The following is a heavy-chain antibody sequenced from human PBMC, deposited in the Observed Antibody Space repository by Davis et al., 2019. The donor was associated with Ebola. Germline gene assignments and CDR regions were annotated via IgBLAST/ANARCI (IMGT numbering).Heavy chain of an antibody. CDR3: ARDGPADGTRGRFVY. Sequence: PGGSLRLSCAASGSTSSTYWMRWVRQAPGKGLEWVANIKQDGSEKYYVDSVKGRFTVSRDNAKNSLYLQMNSLRAEDTAVYHCARDGPADGTRGRFVYWGQGTLVTVSS. V-gene: IGHV3-7*01. J-gene: IGHJ4*02. CDR2: IKQDGSEK. D-gene: IGHD6-13*01. CDR1: GSTSSTYW.